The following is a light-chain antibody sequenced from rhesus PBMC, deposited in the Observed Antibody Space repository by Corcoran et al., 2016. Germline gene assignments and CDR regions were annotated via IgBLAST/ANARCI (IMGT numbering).Light chain of an antibody. Sequence: DIQMTQSPSSLSASVGDTVTISCQASQYISKYLVWFQLKPGKASKALIYAASTLKSGVPSRFSGSGSGTEFTLTISSLQPADFATYYCQQHKSYPFTFGPGTKLDIK. V-gene: IGKV1S9*01. CDR1: QYISKY. CDR2: AAS. CDR3: QQHKSYPFT. J-gene: IGKJ3*01.